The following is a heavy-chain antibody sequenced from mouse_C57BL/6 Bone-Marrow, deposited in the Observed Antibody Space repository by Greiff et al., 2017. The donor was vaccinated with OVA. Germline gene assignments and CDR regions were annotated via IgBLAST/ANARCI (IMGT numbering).Heavy chain of an antibody. J-gene: IGHJ1*03. CDR1: GYTFTDYN. CDR2: INPNNGGT. D-gene: IGHD4-1*01. CDR3: ARVETGTVFWYFDV. Sequence: EVQLQQSGPELVKPGASVKIPCKASGYTFTDYNMDWVKQSHGKSLEWIGDINPNNGGTIYNQKFKGKATLTVDKSSSTAYMELRSLTSEDTAVYYCARVETGTVFWYFDVWGTGTTVTVSS. V-gene: IGHV1-18*01.